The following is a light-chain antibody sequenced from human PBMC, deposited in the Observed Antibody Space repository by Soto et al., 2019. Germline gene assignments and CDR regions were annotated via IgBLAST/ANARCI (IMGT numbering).Light chain of an antibody. CDR2: DAS. Sequence: DIQMTQSLATLSASVGDRVSITCRASQSISTWLAWYQQKPGKAPKLLIYDASSLESGVPSRFSGSGSGTELTLTISSLQPDDFATYYCQQYNTFSYTFGRGTKLEIK. V-gene: IGKV1-5*01. CDR3: QQYNTFSYT. CDR1: QSISTW. J-gene: IGKJ2*01.